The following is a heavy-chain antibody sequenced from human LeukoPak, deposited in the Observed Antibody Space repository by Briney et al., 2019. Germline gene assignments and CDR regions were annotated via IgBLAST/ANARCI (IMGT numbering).Heavy chain of an antibody. J-gene: IGHJ4*02. D-gene: IGHD4-23*01. CDR2: FDPEDGET. V-gene: IGHV1-24*01. CDR3: ATEVGRSVYYGGNSNPLIVDY. Sequence: ASVTVSCKVSGYTLTELSMHWVRQAPGKGLEWMGGFDPEDGETIYAQKFQGRVTMTEDTSTDTAYMELSSLRSEDTAVYYCATEVGRSVYYGGNSNPLIVDYWGQGTLVTVSS. CDR1: GYTLTELS.